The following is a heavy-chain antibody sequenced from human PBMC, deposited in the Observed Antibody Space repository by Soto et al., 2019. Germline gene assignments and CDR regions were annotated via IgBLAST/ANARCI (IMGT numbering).Heavy chain of an antibody. D-gene: IGHD3-3*01. J-gene: IGHJ4*02. V-gene: IGHV4-59*11. CDR3: AQRGIEGNFWAFDY. CDR2: MHYTGGT. CDR1: GASISGHY. Sequence: SETLSLTCTVSGASISGHYWGWFRQPPGKRPEWIGYMHYTGGTNYNPSLQSRVAISVDTSKNQFSLKLSSVTAADTAVYYCAQRGIEGNFWAFDYWGQGTLVTVSS.